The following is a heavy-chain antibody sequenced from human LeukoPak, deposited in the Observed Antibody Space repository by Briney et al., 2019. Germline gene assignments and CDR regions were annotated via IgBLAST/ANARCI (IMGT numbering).Heavy chain of an antibody. CDR2: IYHSGGG. CDR1: GYSISSGYY. Sequence: PSETLSLTCTVSGYSISSGYYWGWIRQPPGTGLEWIGNIYHSGGGDSNPSLKSRITISVDTSKNQFSLKLTSVTAADTAVYYCARGRSSGWSDYWGQGILVTVSS. V-gene: IGHV4-38-2*02. D-gene: IGHD6-19*01. J-gene: IGHJ4*02. CDR3: ARGRSSGWSDY.